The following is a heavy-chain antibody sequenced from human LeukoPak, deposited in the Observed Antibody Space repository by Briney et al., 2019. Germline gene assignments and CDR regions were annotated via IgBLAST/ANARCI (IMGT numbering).Heavy chain of an antibody. CDR3: AMDYGDYRAFDY. CDR2: MNPNSGNT. CDR1: GYTFTSYD. D-gene: IGHD4-17*01. Sequence: ASVKVSCKASGYTFTSYDINWVRQATGQGLEWMGWMNPNSGNTGYAQKFQGRVTMTRNTSISTAYMELSSLRSEDTAVYYCAMDYGDYRAFDYWGQGTLVTVSS. V-gene: IGHV1-8*01. J-gene: IGHJ4*02.